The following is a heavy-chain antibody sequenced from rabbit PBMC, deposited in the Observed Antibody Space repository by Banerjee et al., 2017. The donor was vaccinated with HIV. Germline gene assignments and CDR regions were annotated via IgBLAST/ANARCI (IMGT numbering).Heavy chain of an antibody. V-gene: IGHV1S45*01. J-gene: IGHJ4*01. CDR1: GFTFSSSYW. Sequence: QEQLEESGGDLVKPEGSLTLTCTASGFTFSSSYWMSWVRQAPGKGLEWIGCIETGSGSAYYASWAKGRLTISKTSSTTVTLKMTSLTAADTATYFCARGVAGTTGYGYHPYYFNLWGPGTLVTVS. CDR3: ARGVAGTTGYGYHPYYFNL. D-gene: IGHD6-1*01. CDR2: IETGSGSA.